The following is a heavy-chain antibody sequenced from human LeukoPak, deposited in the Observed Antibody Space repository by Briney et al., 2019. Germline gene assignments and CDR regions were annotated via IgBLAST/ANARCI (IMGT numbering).Heavy chain of an antibody. J-gene: IGHJ4*02. D-gene: IGHD3-22*01. V-gene: IGHV4-38-2*01. CDR1: GYSIGSGYY. CDR2: VYHTGST. Sequence: PSETLSLTCAVSGYSIGSGYYWVWIRQPPGKGLEWIGSVYHTGSTYYHPSLKSRATISLDTSKDQFSLRLTSVTAADTALYYCASHYYASSGSLFDSWGRGSLVTVSS. CDR3: ASHYYASSGSLFDS.